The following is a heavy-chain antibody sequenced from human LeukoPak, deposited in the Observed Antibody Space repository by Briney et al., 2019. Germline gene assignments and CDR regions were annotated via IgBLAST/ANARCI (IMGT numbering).Heavy chain of an antibody. J-gene: IGHJ5*02. Sequence: ASVKVSCKASGYTFTGYYMHWVRQAPGQGPEWMGWINPNSGGTNYAQKFQGRVTMTRDTSISTAYMELSRLRSDDTAVYYCAREGYYDSSGYHPARWFDPWGQGTLVTVSS. CDR2: INPNSGGT. CDR1: GYTFTGYY. V-gene: IGHV1-2*02. CDR3: AREGYYDSSGYHPARWFDP. D-gene: IGHD3-22*01.